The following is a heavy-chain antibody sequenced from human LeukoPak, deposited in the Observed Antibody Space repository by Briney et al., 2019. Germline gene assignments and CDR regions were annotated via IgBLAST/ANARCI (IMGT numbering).Heavy chain of an antibody. CDR3: AGGGATSFDY. J-gene: IGHJ4*02. Sequence: GGSLRLSCAASGFNVSYDSMNWVRQALGKGLEWGSYISFINSTSYYADSVRGRCTICRDNAKTSLSLQMNSLRAEDTAVYYCAGGGATSFDYWGQGILVTVSS. CDR1: GFNVSYDS. CDR2: ISFINSTS. V-gene: IGHV3-48*04. D-gene: IGHD5-12*01.